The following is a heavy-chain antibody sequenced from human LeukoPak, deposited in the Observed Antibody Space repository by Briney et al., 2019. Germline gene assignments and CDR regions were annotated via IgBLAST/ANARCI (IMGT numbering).Heavy chain of an antibody. CDR2: ISSSASTM. V-gene: IGHV3-48*03. J-gene: IGHJ4*02. D-gene: IGHD6-13*01. CDR1: GFIFRDYE. Sequence: GGSLRLSCAASGFIFRDYEMNWVRQAPGKGLEWVSYISSSASTMHYADSVKGRFTISRDNAKNSLYLQMNSLTAEDTAVYYCARGHSINWDHHYDYWGQGTLVIVSS. CDR3: ARGHSINWDHHYDY.